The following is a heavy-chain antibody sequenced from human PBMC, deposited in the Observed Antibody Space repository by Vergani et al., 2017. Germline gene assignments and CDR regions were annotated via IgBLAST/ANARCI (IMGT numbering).Heavy chain of an antibody. CDR1: GGSISSGSYY. CDR2: INHSGST. J-gene: IGHJ5*02. Sequence: QVQLQESGPGLVKPSQTLSLTCTVSGGSISSGSYYWSWIRQPAGKGLEWIGEINHSGSTNYNPSLKSRVTISVDTSKNQFSLKLSSVTAADTAVYYCARGYCSSTSCYRNWFDPWGQGTLVTVSS. CDR3: ARGYCSSTSCYRNWFDP. V-gene: IGHV4-61*02. D-gene: IGHD2-2*02.